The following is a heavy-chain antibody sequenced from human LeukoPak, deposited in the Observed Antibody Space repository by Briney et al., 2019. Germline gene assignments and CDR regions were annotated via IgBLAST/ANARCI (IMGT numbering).Heavy chain of an antibody. CDR1: GFSVSNSG. J-gene: IGHJ4*02. CDR2: ISVDGETA. V-gene: IGHV3-23*01. Sequence: SGGSLRLSCTVSGFSVSNSGMSWVRQAPGKGLELISAISVDGETALYADSVKGRFIISRDNSKNTLYLQMSRLRAEDTAVYYCAQGYLSGWYPHWGQGSLVSVSS. CDR3: AQGYLSGWYPH. D-gene: IGHD6-19*01.